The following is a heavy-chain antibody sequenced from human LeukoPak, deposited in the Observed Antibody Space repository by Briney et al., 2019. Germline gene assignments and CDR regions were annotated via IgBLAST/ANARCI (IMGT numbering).Heavy chain of an antibody. CDR1: GGSISSY. D-gene: IGHD3-10*01. J-gene: IGHJ4*02. V-gene: IGHV4-59*01. CDR2: IYFSGTT. Sequence: SETLSLTCTVSGGSISSYWSWIRQSPGKGLEWIGYIYFSGTTNYNPSLKSRLTITIDTSRNQFPLKLRSVTAADTAIYYCVSGGSYLTKWGQGTLVTVSS. CDR3: VSGGSYLTK.